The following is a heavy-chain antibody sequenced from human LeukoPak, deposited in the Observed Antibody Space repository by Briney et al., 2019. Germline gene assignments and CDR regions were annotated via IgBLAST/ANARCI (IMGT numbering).Heavy chain of an antibody. CDR1: GCTFTGYY. CDR2: INPNSGGT. D-gene: IGHD4-11*01. J-gene: IGHJ5*02. V-gene: IGHV1-2*02. CDR3: ARDGKRDYSNYNWFDP. Sequence: ASVKVSCKASGCTFTGYYMHWVRQAPGQGLEWRGWINPNSGGTNYAQKFQGRVTMTRDTSISTAYMELSRLRSDDTAVYYCARDGKRDYSNYNWFDPWGQGTLVTVSS.